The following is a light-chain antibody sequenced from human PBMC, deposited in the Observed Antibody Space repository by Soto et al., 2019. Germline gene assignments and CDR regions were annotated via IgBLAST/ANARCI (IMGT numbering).Light chain of an antibody. J-gene: IGKJ2*01. CDR1: QSVSSN. Sequence: EILLTQSPATLSVSPGERATLSCRTSQSVSSNFAWYQQKPGQAPRLLIYDASTRATGIPARFSGSGSGTEFTLTISSLQSEDFAVYYCQHYNNWPLYTFGQGTKLAIK. CDR3: QHYNNWPLYT. V-gene: IGKV3-15*01. CDR2: DAS.